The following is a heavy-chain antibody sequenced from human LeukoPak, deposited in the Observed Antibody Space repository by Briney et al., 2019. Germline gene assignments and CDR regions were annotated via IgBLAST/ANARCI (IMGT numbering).Heavy chain of an antibody. CDR2: IRSKANSYAT. Sequence: QAGGSLRLSCVASGFAFTNYGMMWVRQASGKGLEWVGRIRSKANSYATAYAASVKGRFTISRDDSKNTAYLQMNSLKTEDTAVYYCTDSYGRVWSQGTLVTVSS. D-gene: IGHD5-18*01. V-gene: IGHV3-73*01. CDR1: GFAFTNYG. J-gene: IGHJ4*02. CDR3: TDSYGRV.